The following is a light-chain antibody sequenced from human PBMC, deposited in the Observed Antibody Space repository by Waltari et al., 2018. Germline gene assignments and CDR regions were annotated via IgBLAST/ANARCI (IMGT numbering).Light chain of an antibody. CDR1: HIEAQS. CDR3: QVWDSSGDLLVI. V-gene: IGLV3-21*02. J-gene: IGLJ2*01. Sequence: SYVLTQPHSVSVAPGQTARITCGGDHIEAQSVHWYQQKPGQAPVVVVFDDSDRPSGIPERFSGANSGNTATLTISRVEGGDEADYFCQVWDSSGDLLVIFGGGTKLTVL. CDR2: DDS.